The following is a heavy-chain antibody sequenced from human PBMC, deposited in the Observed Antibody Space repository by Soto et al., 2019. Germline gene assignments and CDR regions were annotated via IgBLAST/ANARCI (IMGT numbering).Heavy chain of an antibody. CDR1: GGTFSSYT. CDR2: IIPILGIA. Sequence: QVQLVQSGAEVKKPGSSVKVSCKASGGTFSSYTISWVRQAPGQGLEWMGRIIPILGIANYAQKFQGRVTITADKSTSTAYMELRSLRSEDTAVYYCARDGVVVPAAINYGMDVWGQGTTVTVSS. V-gene: IGHV1-69*08. J-gene: IGHJ6*02. CDR3: ARDGVVVPAAINYGMDV. D-gene: IGHD2-2*01.